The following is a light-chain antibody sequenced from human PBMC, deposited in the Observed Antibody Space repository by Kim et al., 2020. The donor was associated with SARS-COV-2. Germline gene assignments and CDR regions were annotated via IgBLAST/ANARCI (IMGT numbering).Light chain of an antibody. CDR1: YSNIGRNT. Sequence: ELTQPPSASGTPGQRITISCSGSYSNIGRNTVNWYQQLPGTAPKFLIYNNNQRPPGVPDRFSGSKSGTSASLAISGLQSEDEADYYCATRDDSLDGWVFGGGTQLTVL. CDR2: NNN. V-gene: IGLV1-44*01. CDR3: ATRDDSLDGWV. J-gene: IGLJ3*02.